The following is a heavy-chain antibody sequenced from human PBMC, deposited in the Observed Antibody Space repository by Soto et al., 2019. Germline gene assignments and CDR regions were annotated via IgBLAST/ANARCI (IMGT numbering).Heavy chain of an antibody. CDR1: GFTFSSYG. D-gene: IGHD3-3*01. CDR3: ARDKSDLTNGYWFDP. CDR2: IWYDGSNK. Sequence: QVQLVESGGGVVQPGRSLRLSCAASGFTFSSYGMHWVRQAPGKGLEWVAVIWYDGSNKYYADSVKGRFTISRDNSKSPLYLQMNSVRAEDTAVDYCARDKSDLTNGYWFDPWGQGTLVTVSS. V-gene: IGHV3-33*01. J-gene: IGHJ5*02.